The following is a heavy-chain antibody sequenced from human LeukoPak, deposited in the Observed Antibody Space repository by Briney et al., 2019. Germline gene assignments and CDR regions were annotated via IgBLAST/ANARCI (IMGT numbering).Heavy chain of an antibody. CDR3: ARKAVASGIPHFDY. CDR2: ITGAT. V-gene: IGHV3-23*01. D-gene: IGHD2-21*01. J-gene: IGHJ4*02. Sequence: GGSLRLSCAASGFRFSTYSMSWVRQAPGKGLEWVSTITGATYYGDSVKGRFTISRDNSKSTLYLQMNGLRAEDTAVYYCARKAVASGIPHFDYWGQGTLVTVSS. CDR1: GFRFSTYS.